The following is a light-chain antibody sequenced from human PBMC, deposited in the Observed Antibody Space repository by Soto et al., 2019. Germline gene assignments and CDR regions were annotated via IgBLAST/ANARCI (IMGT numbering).Light chain of an antibody. Sequence: DIQISLSPSSFSSSVSDRVTITCRASQGIRRYLNWYQQKPGKAPKLLIYAASSLHSGVPSRFSGTGSGTDFTLTISSLQPEDFATYSCQQSYTFPRTFGQGTKVDI. V-gene: IGKV1-39*01. CDR3: QQSYTFPRT. J-gene: IGKJ1*01. CDR2: AAS. CDR1: QGIRRY.